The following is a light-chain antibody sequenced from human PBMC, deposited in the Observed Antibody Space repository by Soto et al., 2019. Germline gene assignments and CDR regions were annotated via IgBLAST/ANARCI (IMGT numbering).Light chain of an antibody. Sequence: EIVLTQSPGTLSLSPGERATLSCRASQSVASRYLAWYQHKPGQAPRLLIYGASNRATGIPDRFSGSGSGTDFTLTISRLEPEDFAVYYCQLYSTSVTWTFGQGTKVEIK. J-gene: IGKJ1*01. CDR1: QSVASRY. V-gene: IGKV3-20*01. CDR2: GAS. CDR3: QLYSTSVTWT.